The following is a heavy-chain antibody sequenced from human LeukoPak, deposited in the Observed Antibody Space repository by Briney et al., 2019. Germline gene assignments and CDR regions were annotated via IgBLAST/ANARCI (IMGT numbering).Heavy chain of an antibody. D-gene: IGHD2-2*01. CDR3: ARVKAGGTSCYSCWFDP. Sequence: LQTLSLTCTVSGGSISSGGYYWSWIRQHPGKGLEWIGYIYYSGSTYYNPSLKSRVTISVDTSKNQFSLKLSSVTAADTAVYYCARVKAGGTSCYSCWFDPWGQGTLVTVSS. J-gene: IGHJ5*02. CDR2: IYYSGST. V-gene: IGHV4-31*03. CDR1: GGSISSGGYY.